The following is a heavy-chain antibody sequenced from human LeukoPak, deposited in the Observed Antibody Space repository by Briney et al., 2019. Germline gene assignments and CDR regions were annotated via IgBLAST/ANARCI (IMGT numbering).Heavy chain of an antibody. CDR2: ISAYNGNT. CDR3: ARRITIFGVVHEGGWFDP. Sequence: ASVKVSCKASGYTFTSYGISWVRQAPGQGLEWMGWISAYNGNTNYAQQFQGRVTMTTDTSTSTAYRELRSLRSDHTAVYYCARRITIFGVVHEGGWFDPWGQGTLVTVSS. D-gene: IGHD3-3*01. CDR1: GYTFTSYG. J-gene: IGHJ5*02. V-gene: IGHV1-18*01.